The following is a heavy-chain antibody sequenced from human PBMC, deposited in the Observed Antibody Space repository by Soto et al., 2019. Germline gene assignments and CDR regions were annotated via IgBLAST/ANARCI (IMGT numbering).Heavy chain of an antibody. CDR1: GYSFTSYW. Sequence: PGESLKISCKVSGYSFTSYWISWLRQMPGKVLEWMGRIDPSDSYTNYSPSFQGHVTISADKSISTAYLQWSSLKASDTAMYYCARHSSSSSIYYFDYRGQGTLVTV. CDR2: IDPSDSYT. V-gene: IGHV5-10-1*01. D-gene: IGHD6-13*01. J-gene: IGHJ4*02. CDR3: ARHSSSSSIYYFDY.